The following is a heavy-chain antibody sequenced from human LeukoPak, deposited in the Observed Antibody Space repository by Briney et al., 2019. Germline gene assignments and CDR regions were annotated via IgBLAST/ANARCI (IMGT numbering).Heavy chain of an antibody. CDR1: GGSISSYY. Sequence: SETLSLTCTVSGGSISSYYWSWIRQPPGKGLEWIGYIFYSGSTNYNPSLKSRVTISVDASKNQFSLKLSSVTAADTAVYYCARNSIAAAAHYWGQGTLVTVSS. J-gene: IGHJ4*02. CDR2: IFYSGST. CDR3: ARNSIAAAAHY. D-gene: IGHD6-13*01. V-gene: IGHV4-59*08.